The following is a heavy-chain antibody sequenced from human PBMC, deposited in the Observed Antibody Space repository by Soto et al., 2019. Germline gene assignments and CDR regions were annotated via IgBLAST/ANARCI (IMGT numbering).Heavy chain of an antibody. CDR3: ARDGSTIWYSYDYHGMDV. CDR2: INQDGSEK. J-gene: IGHJ6*02. CDR1: GFTCRTYW. Sequence: EVQLVESGGGLVQPGGSLRLSCGASGFTCRTYWLSWVRQVPGKGLEWVANINQDGSEKNYVDSVKGRFTISRDNAKTSLYLQMSSLRAEDTALYYCARDGSTIWYSYDYHGMDVWGQGTTVTVSS. D-gene: IGHD5-18*01. V-gene: IGHV3-7*05.